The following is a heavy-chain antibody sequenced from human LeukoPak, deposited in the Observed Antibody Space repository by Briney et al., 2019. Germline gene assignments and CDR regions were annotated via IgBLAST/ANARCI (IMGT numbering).Heavy chain of an antibody. CDR3: ASTYCGGDCYSG. CDR1: GGSFSGYY. J-gene: IGHJ4*02. CDR2: INHSGST. V-gene: IGHV4-34*01. Sequence: PSETLSLTCAVYGGSFSGYYWSWIRQPPGKGLEWIGEINHSGSTNYNPSLKSRVTISVDTSKNLFSLKLSSVTAADTAVYYCASTYCGGDCYSGWGQGTLVTVSS. D-gene: IGHD2-21*02.